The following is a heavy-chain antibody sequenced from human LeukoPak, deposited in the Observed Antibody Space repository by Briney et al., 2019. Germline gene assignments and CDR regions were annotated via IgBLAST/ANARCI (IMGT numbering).Heavy chain of an antibody. J-gene: IGHJ5*02. D-gene: IGHD3-10*01. CDR3: ARVYTYYYGSGSYFSNWFDP. V-gene: IGHV1-69*06. CDR1: GGTFNSYV. CDR2: IIPIFGTA. Sequence: SVKVSCKASGGTFNSYVISWVRQAPGQGLEWMGGIIPIFGTANYAQKFQGRVTITADKSTSTAYMELSSLRSEDTAVYYCARVYTYYYGSGSYFSNWFDPWGQGTLVTVSS.